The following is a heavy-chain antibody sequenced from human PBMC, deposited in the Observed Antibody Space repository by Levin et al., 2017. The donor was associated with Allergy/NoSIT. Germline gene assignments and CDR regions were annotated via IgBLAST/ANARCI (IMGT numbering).Heavy chain of an antibody. J-gene: IGHJ6*03. Sequence: SETLSLTCTVSGGSISTYYWSWIRQTPGKGLEWIGYIFEDGDTDYNPSLKNRVTISVDTSKNQFVLKLKSVTAADAAVYYCASGYYYAYYYMYVWGKGTTVTVSS. D-gene: IGHD3-10*01. V-gene: IGHV4-59*12. CDR3: ASGYYYAYYYMYV. CDR1: GGSISTYY. CDR2: IFEDGDT.